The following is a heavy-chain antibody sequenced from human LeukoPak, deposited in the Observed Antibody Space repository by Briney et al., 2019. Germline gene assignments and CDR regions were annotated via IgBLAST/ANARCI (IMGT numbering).Heavy chain of an antibody. CDR2: INPSSGGT. Sequence: GASVTVSCKASGYTFTGYYMHWVRQAPGQGLEWMGWINPSSGGTNYAQKFQGRVTMTRDTSISTAYMELSRLRSDDTAVYYCARGWGSSSWYRAGYWGQGTLVTVSS. CDR1: GYTFTGYY. D-gene: IGHD6-13*01. CDR3: ARGWGSSSWYRAGY. J-gene: IGHJ4*02. V-gene: IGHV1-2*02.